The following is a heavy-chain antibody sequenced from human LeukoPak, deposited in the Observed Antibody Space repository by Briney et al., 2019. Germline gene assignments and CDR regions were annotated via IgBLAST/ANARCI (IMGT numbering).Heavy chain of an antibody. V-gene: IGHV5-51*01. D-gene: IGHD1-26*01. Sequence: GESLQISCKGSGYSFTSYWIGWVRQMPGKGLEWMGIIYPGDSDTGYSPSFQGQVTISADKSISTAYLQWSSLKASDTAMYYCARRIVGATAPFDYWGQGTLVTVSS. CDR2: IYPGDSDT. CDR1: GYSFTSYW. CDR3: ARRIVGATAPFDY. J-gene: IGHJ4*02.